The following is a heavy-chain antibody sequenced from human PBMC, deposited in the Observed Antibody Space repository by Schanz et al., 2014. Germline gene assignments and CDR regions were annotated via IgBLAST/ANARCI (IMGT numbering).Heavy chain of an antibody. CDR3: ATASSPVREAGAGSSFHL. Sequence: EVHLVESGGGLVQPGGSLRLSCAASGITFSSHSFNWVRQAPGKGLEWISYITYNGGTIYYADSVKGRFTISRDNAKSSLYLQMNSLRVEDTAVYYCATASSPVREAGAGSSFHLWGQGTLVTVSP. CDR2: ITYNGGTI. V-gene: IGHV3-48*04. D-gene: IGHD6-13*01. CDR1: GITFSSHS. J-gene: IGHJ5*02.